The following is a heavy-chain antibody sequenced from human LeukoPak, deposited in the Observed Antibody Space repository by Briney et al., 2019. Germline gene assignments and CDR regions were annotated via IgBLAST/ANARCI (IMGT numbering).Heavy chain of an antibody. CDR2: INHSGRT. D-gene: IGHD3-9*01. CDR3: ARSLRAVDWQFDY. V-gene: IGHV4-34*01. J-gene: IGHJ4*02. Sequence: PSETLSLTCAVYGESLNIYYWSWIRQPPGKGLEWIGEINHSGRTNYNPSLKSRVTISVDTSKNQFSLKLTSVTAADTAMYYCARSLRAVDWQFDYWGQGTLVTVSS. CDR1: GESLNIYY.